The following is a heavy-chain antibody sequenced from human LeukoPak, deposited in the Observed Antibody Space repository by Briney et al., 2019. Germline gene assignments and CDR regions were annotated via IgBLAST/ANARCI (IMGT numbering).Heavy chain of an antibody. D-gene: IGHD1-14*01. Sequence: SETLSLTCTVSGGSISSSSYYWGWIRQPPGKGLEWIGSIYYSGSTYHNPSLKSRVTISVDTSKSQFSLKLSSVTAADTAVYYCARHGRADQRYIDLWGRGTLVTVSS. CDR1: GGSISSSSYY. V-gene: IGHV4-39*01. CDR3: ARHGRADQRYIDL. CDR2: IYYSGST. J-gene: IGHJ2*01.